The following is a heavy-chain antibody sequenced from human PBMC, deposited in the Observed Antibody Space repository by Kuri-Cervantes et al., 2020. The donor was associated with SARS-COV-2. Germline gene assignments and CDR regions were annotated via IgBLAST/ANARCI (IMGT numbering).Heavy chain of an antibody. Sequence: GGSLRLSCAASGFSFSDYYMIWIRQAPGKGLEWVSYNSSSTTYTNHADSVKGRFTISSDNAKNSRYLHMDSLRAEDSAVYSCARGGLCSGGSCYHYSYYMDVWGKGTTVTVSS. J-gene: IGHJ6*03. CDR1: GFSFSDYY. CDR2: NSSSTTYT. D-gene: IGHD2-15*01. CDR3: ARGGLCSGGSCYHYSYYMDV. V-gene: IGHV3-11*06.